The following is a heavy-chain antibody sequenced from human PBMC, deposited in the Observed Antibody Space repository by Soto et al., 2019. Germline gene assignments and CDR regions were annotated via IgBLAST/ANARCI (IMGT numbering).Heavy chain of an antibody. CDR3: GRGGYGNY. D-gene: IGHD1-1*01. Sequence: QVHLVQSGAEVKKPGASVKVSCKGSGYAFTTYGITWVRQAPGQGLEWMGWISAHNGNTNYAQKLQGRVTVTRDTPTSTAYMELGGLKSAATAVYYCGRGGYGNYGGQGALVTVSS. V-gene: IGHV1-18*01. J-gene: IGHJ4*02. CDR2: ISAHNGNT. CDR1: GYAFTTYG.